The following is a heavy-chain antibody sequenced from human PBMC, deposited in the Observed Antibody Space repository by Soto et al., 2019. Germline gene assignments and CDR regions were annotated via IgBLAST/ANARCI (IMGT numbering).Heavy chain of an antibody. CDR3: ARDIWFGQILYGMDV. CDR1: GGSISSGGYY. CDR2: IYYSGST. D-gene: IGHD3-10*01. V-gene: IGHV4-31*03. J-gene: IGHJ6*02. Sequence: QVQLQESGPGLVKPSQTLSLTCTVSGGSISSGGYYWSWIRQHPGKGLEWIGYIYYSGSTYYNPSLKSRVTIXXDXSXXQFSLKLSSVTAADTAVYYCARDIWFGQILYGMDVWGQGTTVTVSS.